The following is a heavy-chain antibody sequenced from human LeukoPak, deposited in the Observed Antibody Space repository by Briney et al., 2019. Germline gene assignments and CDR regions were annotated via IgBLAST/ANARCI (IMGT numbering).Heavy chain of an antibody. J-gene: IGHJ4*02. CDR2: IYYSGST. V-gene: IGHV4-59*12. D-gene: IGHD6-19*01. Sequence: SETLSLTCTVSGGSISSYYWSWIRQPPGKGLEWSGYIYYSGSTNYNPSLKSRVTISVDTSKNQFSLKLSSVTAADTAVYYCARDKGSGWDFDYWGQGTLVTVSS. CDR3: ARDKGSGWDFDY. CDR1: GGSISSYY.